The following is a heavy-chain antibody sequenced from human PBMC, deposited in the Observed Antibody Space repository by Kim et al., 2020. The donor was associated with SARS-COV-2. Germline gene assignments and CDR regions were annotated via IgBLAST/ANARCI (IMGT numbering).Heavy chain of an antibody. CDR1: GFTFSSYW. Sequence: GGSLRLSCAASGFTFSSYWMSWVRQAPGKGLEWVANIKQDGSEKYYVDSVKGRFTISRDNAKNSLYLQMNSLRAEDTAVYYCAREDIVVVVAATGYGMDVWGQGTTVTVSS. J-gene: IGHJ6*02. CDR2: IKQDGSEK. CDR3: AREDIVVVVAATGYGMDV. D-gene: IGHD2-15*01. V-gene: IGHV3-7*01.